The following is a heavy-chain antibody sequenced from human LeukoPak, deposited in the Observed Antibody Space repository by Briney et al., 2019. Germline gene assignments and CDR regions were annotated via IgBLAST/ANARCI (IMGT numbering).Heavy chain of an antibody. J-gene: IGHJ4*02. Sequence: GGSLRLSCAASGFTFSSYAMSWVRQAPGKGLEWVSAISGSGGSTYYADSVKGRFTISRDNSKNTLYLQMNSLRAEDTAVYYCAKDPRRGYSSGWSPTDYWGQGTLVTVSS. D-gene: IGHD6-19*01. CDR1: GFTFSSYA. CDR2: ISGSGGST. CDR3: AKDPRRGYSSGWSPTDY. V-gene: IGHV3-23*01.